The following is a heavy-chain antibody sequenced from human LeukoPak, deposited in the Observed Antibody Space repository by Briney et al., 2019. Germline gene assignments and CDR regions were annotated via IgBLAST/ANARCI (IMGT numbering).Heavy chain of an antibody. CDR2: IYTSGST. Sequence: SQTRSLTCTVSGGSISSGSYYWSWIRQPAGKGLEWIGRIYTSGSTNYNPSLKSRVTISVDTSKNQFSLKLSSVTAADTAVYYCAGERVTVTTYYYYMDVWGKGTTVTVSS. CDR1: GGSISSGSYY. D-gene: IGHD4-17*01. V-gene: IGHV4-61*02. J-gene: IGHJ6*03. CDR3: AGERVTVTTYYYYMDV.